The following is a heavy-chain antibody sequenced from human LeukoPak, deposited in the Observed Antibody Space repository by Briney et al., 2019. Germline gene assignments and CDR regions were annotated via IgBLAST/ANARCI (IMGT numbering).Heavy chain of an antibody. CDR3: ARGGYRQLAYFDY. D-gene: IGHD3-16*02. V-gene: IGHV3-20*04. J-gene: IGHJ4*02. Sequence: GGSLRPSCEASGFTFDDYGMTWVRQVPGKGLEWISSINWNGGTTSYADSVKGRFTISRDNDKNSLYLQMNSLRAEDTALYYCARGGYRQLAYFDYWGQGALVTVSS. CDR2: INWNGGTT. CDR1: GFTFDDYG.